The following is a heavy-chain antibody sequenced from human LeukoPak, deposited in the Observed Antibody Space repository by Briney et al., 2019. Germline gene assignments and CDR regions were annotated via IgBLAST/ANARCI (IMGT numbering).Heavy chain of an antibody. D-gene: IGHD3-3*01. CDR2: ISSSGSTI. CDR3: ASGRLRFLEWLLSF. V-gene: IGHV3-11*04. CDR1: GFTFSDYY. J-gene: IGHJ4*02. Sequence: GGSPRLSCAASGFTFSDYYMSWIRQAPGKGLEWVSYISSSGSTIYYADSVKGRFTISRDNAKNSLYLQMNSLRAEDTAVYYCASGRLRFLEWLLSFWGQGTLVTVSS.